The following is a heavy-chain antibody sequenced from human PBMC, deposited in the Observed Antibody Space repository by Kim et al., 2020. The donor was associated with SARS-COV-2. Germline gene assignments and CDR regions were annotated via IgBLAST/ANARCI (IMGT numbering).Heavy chain of an antibody. V-gene: IGHV4-39*01. J-gene: IGHJ4*02. CDR3: ATNYKDGSGHCY. CDR1: GGSISTTSYY. CDR2: IYFDGST. D-gene: IGHD2-15*01. Sequence: SETLSLTCTVSGGSISTTSYYWGWIRQPPGKGLEWIALIYFDGSTYYNPSLKRRVTISVDTSKNQLSLRLSSVTAADTAVYYCATNYKDGSGHCYWGQGTLVTVSS.